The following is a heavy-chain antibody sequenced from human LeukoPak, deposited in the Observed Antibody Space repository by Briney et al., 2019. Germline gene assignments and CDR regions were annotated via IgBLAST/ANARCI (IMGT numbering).Heavy chain of an antibody. CDR3: ARRFLTIDNWFDP. V-gene: IGHV4-34*01. CDR2: INHSGST. CDR1: GGSFSGYY. Sequence: SETLSLTCAVYGGSFSGYYWSWIRQPPGKGLEWIGEINHSGSTNYNPSLKSRLTMSVDTSKNQFSLKLSSVTAADTAVYYCARRFLTIDNWFDPWGQGTLVTVSS. J-gene: IGHJ5*02. D-gene: IGHD3-3*01.